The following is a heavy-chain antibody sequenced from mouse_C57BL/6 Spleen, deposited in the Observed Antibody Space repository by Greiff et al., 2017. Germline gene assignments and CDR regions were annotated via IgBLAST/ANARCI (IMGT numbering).Heavy chain of an antibody. CDR3: AREGTDSNYWYFDV. Sequence: VQLQQSGAELVKPGASVKLSCKASGYTFTSYWMHWVKQRPGRGLEWIGRIDPNSGGTKYNEKFKSKATLTVDKPSSTAYMQLSSLTSEDSAIXYCAREGTDSNYWYFDVWGTGTTVTVSS. CDR1: GYTFTSYW. D-gene: IGHD2-5*01. V-gene: IGHV1-72*01. CDR2: IDPNSGGT. J-gene: IGHJ1*03.